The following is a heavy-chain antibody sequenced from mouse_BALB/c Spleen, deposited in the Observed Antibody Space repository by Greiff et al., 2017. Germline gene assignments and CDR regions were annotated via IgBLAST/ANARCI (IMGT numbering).Heavy chain of an antibody. J-gene: IGHJ2*01. CDR1: GFSFSSYA. D-gene: IGHD2-1*01. CDR3: ARYGNYDDFDY. V-gene: IGHV5-6-5*01. CDR2: ISSGGST. Sequence: DVKLVESGAGLVKPGGSLKLSCAASGFSFSSYAMSWVRQTPEKRLEWVASISSGGSTYYPDSVKGRFTISRDNARNILYLQMSSLRSEDTAMYYCARYGNYDDFDYWGQGTTLTVSS.